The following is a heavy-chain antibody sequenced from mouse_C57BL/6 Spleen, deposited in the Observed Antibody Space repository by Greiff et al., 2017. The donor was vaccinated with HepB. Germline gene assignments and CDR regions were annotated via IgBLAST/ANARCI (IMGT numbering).Heavy chain of an antibody. Sequence: DVMLVESGGGLVKPGGSLKLSCAASGFTFSDYGMHWVRQAPEKGLEWVAYISSGSSTIYYADTVKGRFTISRDNAKNTLFLQMTSLRSEDTAMYYCASSTVDVWGTRTTVTVSS. J-gene: IGHJ1*03. CDR1: GFTFSDYG. CDR2: ISSGSSTI. CDR3: ASSTVDV. V-gene: IGHV5-17*01. D-gene: IGHD1-1*01.